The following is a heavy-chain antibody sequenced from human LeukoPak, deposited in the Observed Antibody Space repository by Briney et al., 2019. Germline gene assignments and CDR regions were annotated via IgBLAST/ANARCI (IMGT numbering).Heavy chain of an antibody. CDR1: GFTFSNHG. Sequence: GGSLRLSCVGSGFTFSNHGMHWVRQAPDKGLEWVAFIRYDGNSQHYTDSVKGRFTISRDNSKNTLFLQMNRLRTEDTAVYYCAKVNCSSVSCPLSVWGQGSLVTVSS. CDR2: IRYDGNSQ. CDR3: AKVNCSSVSCPLSV. J-gene: IGHJ4*02. D-gene: IGHD2-2*01. V-gene: IGHV3-30*02.